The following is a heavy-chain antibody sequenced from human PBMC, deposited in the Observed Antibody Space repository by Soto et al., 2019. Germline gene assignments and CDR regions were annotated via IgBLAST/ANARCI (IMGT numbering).Heavy chain of an antibody. CDR1: GFTFSSYE. Sequence: GGSLRLSCAASGFTFSSYEMNWVHQAPGKXLEWVSYISSSGSTIYYADSVKGRFTISRDNAKNSLYLQMNSLRAEDTAVYYCARAGYCSSTSCLRGYYYGMDVWGQGTTVTVSS. CDR3: ARAGYCSSTSCLRGYYYGMDV. D-gene: IGHD2-2*01. CDR2: ISSSGSTI. V-gene: IGHV3-48*03. J-gene: IGHJ6*02.